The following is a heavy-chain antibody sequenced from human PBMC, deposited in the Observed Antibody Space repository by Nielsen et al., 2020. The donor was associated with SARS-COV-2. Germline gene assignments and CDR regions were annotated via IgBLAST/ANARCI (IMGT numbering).Heavy chain of an antibody. D-gene: IGHD2-15*01. CDR3: ARDWSRAADV. J-gene: IGHJ3*01. CDR1: GFTFSSLW. V-gene: IGHV3-7*01. CDR2: INPDGSEK. Sequence: GESLKISCAASGFTFSSLWMSWVRPVPGKGLEWVADINPDGSEKFYVDSVKGRFTISRDNAKNSMSLQMNSLRVEDTAVYYCARDWSRAADVWGQGTMVTVSS.